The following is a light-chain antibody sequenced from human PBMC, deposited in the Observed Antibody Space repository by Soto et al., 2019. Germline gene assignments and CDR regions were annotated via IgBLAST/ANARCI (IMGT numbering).Light chain of an antibody. V-gene: IGKV3-15*01. CDR2: GAS. J-gene: IGKJ3*01. CDR1: QSVNSN. Sequence: EIVMTQSPATLSVSPGERATLSCRASQSVNSNLAWYQQKPGQAPRLLIYGASTRVAGIPARFSGSGSGTDFTLTIDRLEPEDFGVYYCQQHGGSPPTFGPGTKVDIK. CDR3: QQHGGSPPT.